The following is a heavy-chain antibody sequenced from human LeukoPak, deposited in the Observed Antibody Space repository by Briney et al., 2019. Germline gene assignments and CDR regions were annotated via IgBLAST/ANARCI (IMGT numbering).Heavy chain of an antibody. V-gene: IGHV3-11*01. D-gene: IGHD3-10*01. CDR1: GFTFSDYY. Sequence: GGSLRLSCAASGFTFSDYYMSWIRQAPGKGLEWVSYISSSGSTIYYADSVKGRFTISRDNAKNSLYLQMNSLRAEDTAVYYCAKDRYMVRGVIITYYGMDVWGQGTTVTVSS. CDR3: AKDRYMVRGVIITYYGMDV. CDR2: ISSSGSTI. J-gene: IGHJ6*02.